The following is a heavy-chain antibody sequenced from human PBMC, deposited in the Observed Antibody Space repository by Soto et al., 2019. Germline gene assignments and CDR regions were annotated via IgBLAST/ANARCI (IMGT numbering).Heavy chain of an antibody. CDR3: ARDAIVVVPAPMGDYYYYYGMDV. Sequence: QVQLVQSGAEVKKPGSSVKVSCKASGGTFSSYAISWVRQAPGHGLEWMGGIIPIFGTANYAQKFQGRVTITADESTSTAYMELSSLRSEDTAVYYCARDAIVVVPAPMGDYYYYYGMDVWGQGTTLTVSS. J-gene: IGHJ6*02. V-gene: IGHV1-69*01. CDR2: IIPIFGTA. D-gene: IGHD2-2*01. CDR1: GGTFSSYA.